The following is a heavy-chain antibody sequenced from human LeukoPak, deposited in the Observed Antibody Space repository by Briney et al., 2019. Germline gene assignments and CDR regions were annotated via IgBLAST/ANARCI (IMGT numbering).Heavy chain of an antibody. D-gene: IGHD2-2*01. CDR2: IIQSGVT. CDR3: ARGSRVPAAPQPTITHYYYGMDV. V-gene: IGHV4-34*01. J-gene: IGHJ6*02. Sequence: SETLSLTCAVYGGSFSGYYWSWIRQPPGKGLEWIGEIIQSGVTNYNPSLKSRATISIDTSKNQVSLKLSSVTAADTAVYSCARGSRVPAAPQPTITHYYYGMDVWGQGTTVTVSS. CDR1: GGSFSGYY.